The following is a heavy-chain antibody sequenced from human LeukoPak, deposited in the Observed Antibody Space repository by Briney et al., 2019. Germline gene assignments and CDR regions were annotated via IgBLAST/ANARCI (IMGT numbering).Heavy chain of an antibody. V-gene: IGHV4-34*01. CDR3: ARVRSAFDL. CDR2: INHSGST. D-gene: IGHD3-3*01. J-gene: IGHJ3*01. Sequence: PSETLSLTCAVYGGSFSGYYWSWIRQPPGKGLEWIGEINHSGSTSYNPPLKSRVTISVDTSKNQFSLKLTSVTAADTAVYYCARVRSAFDLWGQGTMVTVSS. CDR1: GGSFSGYY.